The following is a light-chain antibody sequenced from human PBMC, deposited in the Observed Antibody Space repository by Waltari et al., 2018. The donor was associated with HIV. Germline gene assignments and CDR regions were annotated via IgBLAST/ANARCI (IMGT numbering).Light chain of an antibody. CDR3: AAWDDSLNGVV. CDR2: RNN. Sequence: QSVLTQPPSASGTPGQRVTISCSGSSSNIGSNTVNWYQQLPGTAPKLLIYRNNQRPSGFPALFSGSMSGTSASLAISGLQSEDEADYYCAAWDDSLNGVVFGGGTKLTVL. V-gene: IGLV1-44*01. J-gene: IGLJ2*01. CDR1: SSNIGSNT.